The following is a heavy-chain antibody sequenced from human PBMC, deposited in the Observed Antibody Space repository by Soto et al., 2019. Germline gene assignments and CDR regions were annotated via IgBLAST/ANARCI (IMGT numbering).Heavy chain of an antibody. CDR1: GFTFSSYA. CDR2: ISGRGQSV. CDR3: AAPIGPGGLVRGISFDL. V-gene: IGHV3-23*01. Sequence: PGGSLSLSCAASGFTFSSYAMGWVRQAPGKGLERVSSISGRGQSVFFEDSVNGRFTISRDNSNNTLYLQMNSLRTDDTAVDYCAAPIGPGGLVRGISFDLWGQGTMVTVSS. D-gene: IGHD5-12*01. J-gene: IGHJ3*01.